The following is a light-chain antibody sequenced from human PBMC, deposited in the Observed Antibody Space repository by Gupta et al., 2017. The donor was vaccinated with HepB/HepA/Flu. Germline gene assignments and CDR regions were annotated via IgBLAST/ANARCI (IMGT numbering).Light chain of an antibody. CDR1: SSNIGNHV. J-gene: IGLJ2*01. CDR2: SND. V-gene: IGLV1-44*01. Sequence: QSVLTQPPSVSGTPGQKVAISCYGGSSNIGNHVVNWYQQVPGTSPKLLIYSNDQRPSGVPGRFSGSKSGTSASLAISGLQSEDEAVYYCASWDFTLGGAFIGGGTRLSVL. CDR3: ASWDFTLGGAF.